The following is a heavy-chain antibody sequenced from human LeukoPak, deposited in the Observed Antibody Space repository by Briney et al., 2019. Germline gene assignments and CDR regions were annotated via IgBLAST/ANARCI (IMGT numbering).Heavy chain of an antibody. Sequence: GASVKVSCKASGYAFIGNYIHWVRQAPGQGLEWMGWINPDSGTTKYAQNFQGRVTMTSDTSVSTAYMDLSSLTSDDTAVYYCARETDQLELHDFDYWGQGTLVTVSS. CDR3: ARETDQLELHDFDY. CDR2: INPDSGTT. CDR1: GYAFIGNY. D-gene: IGHD1-1*01. J-gene: IGHJ4*02. V-gene: IGHV1-2*02.